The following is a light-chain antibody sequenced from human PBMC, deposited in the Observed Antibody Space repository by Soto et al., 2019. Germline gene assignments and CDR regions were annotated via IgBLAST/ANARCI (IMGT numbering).Light chain of an antibody. J-gene: IGKJ4*01. V-gene: IGKV1-39*01. CDR1: QSISSY. CDR2: AAS. CDR3: QQYGSSPPLT. Sequence: DIQMTQSPSSLSASVGDRVTITCRASQSISSYLNWYQQKPGKAPKLLIYAASSLQSGVPSRFSGSGSGTDFTLTISSLQPDDFAVYYCQQYGSSPPLTFGGGTKVDIK.